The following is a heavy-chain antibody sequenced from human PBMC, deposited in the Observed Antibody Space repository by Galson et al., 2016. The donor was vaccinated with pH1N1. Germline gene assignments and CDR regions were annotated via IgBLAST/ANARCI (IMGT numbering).Heavy chain of an antibody. V-gene: IGHV3-33*03. CDR3: AKEVTSGSPLGYYFSYGLDV. CDR1: GFTFSDFV. CDR2: IWYEGSNK. Sequence: SLRLSCAASGFTFSDFVMHWVRQAPGRGLEWVALIWYEGSNKYYADSVKGRFTISRDNSKTTLYLQASSLRPEDTAIYYWAKEVTSGSPLGYYFSYGLDVWGQGTTATVSS. J-gene: IGHJ6*02. D-gene: IGHD3-10*01.